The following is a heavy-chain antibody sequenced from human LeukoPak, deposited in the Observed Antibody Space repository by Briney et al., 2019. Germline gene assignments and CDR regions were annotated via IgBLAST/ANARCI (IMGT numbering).Heavy chain of an antibody. V-gene: IGHV1-8*03. D-gene: IGHD6-6*01. CDR1: GYTFTSYD. J-gene: IGHJ6*03. CDR2: MNPNSGNT. Sequence: ASVKVSCKASGYTFTSYDINWVRQATGQGLEWMGWMNPNSGNTGYAQKFQGGVTITRNTSISTAYMELSSLRSEDTAVYYCARRVEYSSSFRNYYYYYMDVWGKGTTVTVSS. CDR3: ARRVEYSSSFRNYYYYYMDV.